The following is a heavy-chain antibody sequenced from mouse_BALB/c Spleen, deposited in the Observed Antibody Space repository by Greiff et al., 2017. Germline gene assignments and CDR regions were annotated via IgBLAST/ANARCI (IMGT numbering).Heavy chain of an antibody. CDR1: GYSFTGYN. Sequence: EVHLVESGPELEKPGASVKISCKASGYSFTGYNMNWVKQSNGKSLEWIGNIDPYYGGTSYNQKFKGKATLTVDKSSSTAYMQLKSLTSEDSAVYYCARRGNYEGYYAMDYWGQGTSVTVSS. CDR3: ARRGNYEGYYAMDY. CDR2: IDPYYGGT. J-gene: IGHJ4*01. V-gene: IGHV1-39*01. D-gene: IGHD2-1*01.